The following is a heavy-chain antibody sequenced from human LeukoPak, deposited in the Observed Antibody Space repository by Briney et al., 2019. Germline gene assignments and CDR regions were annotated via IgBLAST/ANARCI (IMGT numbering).Heavy chain of an antibody. Sequence: ASVKVSCKASGYTFTNYAMNWVRQAPGQGLEWMGWINTNTGNPTYAQGFTGRVAFSLDTSASTAYLQSSSLKAEDTAVYYCARTGREPYYFDYWGQGTLVTVSS. CDR2: INTNTGNP. V-gene: IGHV7-4-1*02. J-gene: IGHJ4*02. D-gene: IGHD1-26*01. CDR3: ARTGREPYYFDY. CDR1: GYTFTNYA.